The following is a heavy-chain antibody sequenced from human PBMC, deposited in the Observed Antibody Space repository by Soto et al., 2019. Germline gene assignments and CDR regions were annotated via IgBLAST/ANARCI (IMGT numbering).Heavy chain of an antibody. CDR2: IWYDGSNK. J-gene: IGHJ4*02. CDR1: GFTFSSYG. V-gene: IGHV3-30*02. CDR3: AKVPESGTNFDY. Sequence: GGSLRLSCAASGFTFSSYGMHWVRQAPGKGLEWVAVIWYDGSNKYYADSVKGRFTISRDNSKNTLYLQMNSLRAEDTAVYYCAKVPESGTNFDYWGQGTLVTVSS.